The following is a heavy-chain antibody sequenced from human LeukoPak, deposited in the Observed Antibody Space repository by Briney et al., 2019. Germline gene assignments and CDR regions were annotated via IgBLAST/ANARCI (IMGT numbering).Heavy chain of an antibody. V-gene: IGHV3-13*01. CDR3: AREVLVSTSRSWDLDL. D-gene: IGHD3-22*01. Sequence: PGGSLRLSCAASGFTFSTYDMHWVRQPTGKGLEWVSAIGTIDDTYYSDSVKGRFTISRENAKNSLFLQMNSLRAGDTAVYYCAREVLVSTSRSWDLDLWGRGTLVTVSS. CDR1: GFTFSTYD. J-gene: IGHJ2*01. CDR2: IGTIDDT.